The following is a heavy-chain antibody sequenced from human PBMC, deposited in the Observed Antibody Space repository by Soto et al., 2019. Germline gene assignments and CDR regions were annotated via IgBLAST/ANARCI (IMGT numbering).Heavy chain of an antibody. CDR3: ATSYLYSSGYYYFDY. J-gene: IGHJ4*02. CDR2: IWYDGSNK. V-gene: IGHV3-33*01. Sequence: PGGSLRLSFAASGFTFSSYGMHWACQAQGKGLEWVAVIWYDGSNKYYADSVKGRFTISRDNSKNTLYLQMNSLRAEDTAVYYCATSYLYSSGYYYFDYWGQGTLVIVSS. D-gene: IGHD3-22*01. CDR1: GFTFSSYG.